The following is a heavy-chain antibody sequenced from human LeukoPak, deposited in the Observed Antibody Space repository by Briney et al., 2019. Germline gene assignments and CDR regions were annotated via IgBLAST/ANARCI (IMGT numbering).Heavy chain of an antibody. CDR2: ISGSGSSI. J-gene: IGHJ5*02. CDR3: ARDRSGWYKWFDP. CDR1: GFTFSSCE. D-gene: IGHD6-19*01. Sequence: GGSLRLSCAASGFTFSSCEMNWVRQAPGKGLEWVSYISGSGSSIHYADSVKGRFTVSRDNAKNSLYLQMNSLRAEDTAVYFCARDRSGWYKWFDPWGQGTLVTVSS. V-gene: IGHV3-48*03.